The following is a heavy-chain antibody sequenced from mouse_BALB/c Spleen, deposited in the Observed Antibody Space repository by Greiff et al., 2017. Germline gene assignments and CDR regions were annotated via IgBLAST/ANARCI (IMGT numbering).Heavy chain of an antibody. CDR3: ARRTGYAMDY. V-gene: IGHV2-6-7*01. D-gene: IGHD4-1*01. CDR1: GFSLTDYG. J-gene: IGHJ4*01. Sequence: VQLVESGPGLVAPSQSLSITCTVSGFSLTDYGVNWVRQPPGKGLEWLGMIWGDGSTDYNSALKSRLSISKDNSKSQVFLKMNSLQTDDTARYYCARRTGYAMDYWGQGTSVTVSS. CDR2: IWGDGST.